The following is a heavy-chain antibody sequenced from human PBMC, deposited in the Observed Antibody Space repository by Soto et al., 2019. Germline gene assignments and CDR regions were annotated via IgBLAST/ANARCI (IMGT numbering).Heavy chain of an antibody. CDR3: ARGYSSGWYGAHYYYYGMDV. V-gene: IGHV4-34*01. J-gene: IGHJ6*02. CDR1: GGSSSGYY. Sequence: PSETLSLTCAVYGGSSSGYYWSWIRQPPGKGLEWIGEINHSGSTNYNPSLKSRVTISVDTSKNQFSLKLSSVTAADTAVYYCARGYSSGWYGAHYYYYGMDVWGQGTTVTVSS. D-gene: IGHD6-19*01. CDR2: INHSGST.